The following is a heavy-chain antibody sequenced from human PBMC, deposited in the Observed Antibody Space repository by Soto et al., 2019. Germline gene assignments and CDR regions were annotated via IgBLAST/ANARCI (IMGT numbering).Heavy chain of an antibody. Sequence: GGSLRLSCAASGFTFSDYAMNWVRQAPGKGLEWVSGLGGTNSDTHYAASVEGRFTVSRDNSKSTLFLQMNSLRAEDTAVYYCAKDKVDHNGVWDPFDRWGQGTMVTVSS. J-gene: IGHJ3*02. D-gene: IGHD2-8*01. CDR3: AKDKVDHNGVWDPFDR. V-gene: IGHV3-23*01. CDR1: GFTFSDYA. CDR2: LGGTNSDT.